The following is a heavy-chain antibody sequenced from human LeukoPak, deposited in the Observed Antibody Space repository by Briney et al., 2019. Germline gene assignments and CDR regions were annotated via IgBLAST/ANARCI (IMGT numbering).Heavy chain of an antibody. CDR1: GFTFSSYS. Sequence: GGSLRLSCAASGFTFSSYSMNWVRQAPGKGLEWVSYISSSSSTIYYADSVKGRFTISRDNAKNSLYLQMNSLRAEDTAVYYCATEGFFYGYHGLDLWGQGTMVTVSS. D-gene: IGHD5-18*01. J-gene: IGHJ3*01. V-gene: IGHV3-48*01. CDR3: ATEGFFYGYHGLDL. CDR2: ISSSSSTI.